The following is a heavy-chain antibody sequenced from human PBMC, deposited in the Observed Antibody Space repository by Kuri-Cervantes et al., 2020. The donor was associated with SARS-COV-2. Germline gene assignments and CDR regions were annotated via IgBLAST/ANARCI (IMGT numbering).Heavy chain of an antibody. D-gene: IGHD1-26*01. Sequence: GESLKISCAASGFTFSSYGMHWVRQAPGKGLEWVAVISYDGSNKYYADSVKGRFTISRDNSKNTLYLQMNSLRAEDTAVYYCAGGVATLLGFDYWGQGTLVTVSS. J-gene: IGHJ4*02. CDR3: AGGVATLLGFDY. CDR2: ISYDGSNK. V-gene: IGHV3-30*03. CDR1: GFTFSSYG.